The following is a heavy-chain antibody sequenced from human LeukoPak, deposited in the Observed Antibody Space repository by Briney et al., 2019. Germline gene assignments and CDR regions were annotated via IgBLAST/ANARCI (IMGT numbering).Heavy chain of an antibody. D-gene: IGHD6-6*01. CDR3: ARGDAPIIAAFDY. J-gene: IGHJ4*02. CDR1: EFTFNNYC. CDR2: IYSSSSYI. Sequence: GGSLRLSCAASEFTFNNYCMNWVRQAPGKGLEWVSSIYSSSSYIYYADSVKGRFTISRDNSKNTLYLQMNSLRAEDTAVYYCARGDAPIIAAFDYWGQGTLVTVSS. V-gene: IGHV3-21*04.